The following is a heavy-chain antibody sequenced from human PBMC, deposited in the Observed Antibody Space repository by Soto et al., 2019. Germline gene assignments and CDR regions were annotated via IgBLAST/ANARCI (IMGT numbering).Heavy chain of an antibody. V-gene: IGHV4-39*01. CDR3: ARQGTYSSSPPYYFDY. D-gene: IGHD6-6*01. CDR2: IYYSGST. CDR1: GCSISSSSYY. Sequence: PXETRSLTCTVAGCSISSSSYYWGWIRQPPGKGLEWIGSIYYSGSTYYNPSLKSRVTISVDTSKNQFSLKLSSVTAADTAVYYCARQGTYSSSPPYYFDYWGQGALVTVSS. J-gene: IGHJ4*02.